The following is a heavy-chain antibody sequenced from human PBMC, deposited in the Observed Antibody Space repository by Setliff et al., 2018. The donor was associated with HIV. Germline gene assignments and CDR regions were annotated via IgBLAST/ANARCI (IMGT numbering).Heavy chain of an antibody. J-gene: IGHJ6*03. CDR3: ARSGGIGNYHWDV. CDR1: GFTFSSYE. D-gene: IGHD3-16*01. V-gene: IGHV3-48*03. CDR2: ISSSDSTI. Sequence: GGSLRLSCAGSGFTFSSYEMNWVRQAPGKGLEWVSYISSSDSTIYYADFVKGRFTISRDNAKNSLYLQMNSLGAEDTAVYYCARSGGIGNYHWDVWGKGTTVTVSS.